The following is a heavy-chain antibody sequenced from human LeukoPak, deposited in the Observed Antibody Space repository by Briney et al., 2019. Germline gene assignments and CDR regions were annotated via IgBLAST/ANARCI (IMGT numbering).Heavy chain of an antibody. CDR1: GFTFVSYS. CDR3: ARDMDHFDY. D-gene: IGHD3-10*01. J-gene: IGHJ4*02. CDR2: ISSSSSTI. V-gene: IGHV3-48*01. Sequence: GGSLRLSCAASGFTFVSYSMNWVRQAPGKGLEWVPYISSSSSTIYYADSVKGRFTISRDNSKNTLYLQMNSMRAEDTAVYYCARDMDHFDYWGQGTLVTVSS.